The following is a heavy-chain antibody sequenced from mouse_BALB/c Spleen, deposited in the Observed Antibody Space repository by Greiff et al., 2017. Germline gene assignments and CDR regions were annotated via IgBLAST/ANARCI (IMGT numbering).Heavy chain of an antibody. CDR2: IDPENGNT. V-gene: IGHV14-1*02. J-gene: IGHJ4*01. CDR1: GFNIKDYY. Sequence: EVQLQQSGAELVRPGALVKLSCKASGFNIKDYYMHWVKQRPEQGLEWIGWIDPENGNTIYDPKFQGKASITADTSSNTAYLQLSSLTSEDTAVYYCARKGGAMDYWGQGTSVTVSS. CDR3: ARKGGAMDY.